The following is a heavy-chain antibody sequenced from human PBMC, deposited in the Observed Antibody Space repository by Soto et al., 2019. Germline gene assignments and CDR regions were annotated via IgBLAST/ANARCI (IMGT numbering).Heavy chain of an antibody. V-gene: IGHV4-59*01. CDR3: ARERRDGYNYFDY. Sequence: LSLTCTVSGGSISSYYWSWIRQPPVKGLEWIGYIYYSGSTNYNPSLKSRVTISVDTSKNQFSLKLSSVTAADTAVYYCARERRDGYNYFDYWGQGTLVTVSS. D-gene: IGHD5-12*01. J-gene: IGHJ4*02. CDR1: GGSISSYY. CDR2: IYYSGST.